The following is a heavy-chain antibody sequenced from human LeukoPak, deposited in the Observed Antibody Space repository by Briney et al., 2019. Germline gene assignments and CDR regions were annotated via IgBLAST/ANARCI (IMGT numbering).Heavy chain of an antibody. Sequence: ASVKVSYKASGYTFTSYDINWVRQATGQGLEWMGWMNPNSGNTGYAQKFQGRVTMTRNTSISTAYMELSSLRSEDTAVYYCARAIYCSSTSCYGNWFDPWGQGTLVTVSS. D-gene: IGHD2-2*01. CDR3: ARAIYCSSTSCYGNWFDP. CDR2: MNPNSGNT. CDR1: GYTFTSYD. J-gene: IGHJ5*02. V-gene: IGHV1-8*01.